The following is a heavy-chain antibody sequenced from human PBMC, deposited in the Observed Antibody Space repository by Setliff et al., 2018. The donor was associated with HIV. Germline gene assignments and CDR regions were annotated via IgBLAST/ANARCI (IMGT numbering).Heavy chain of an antibody. D-gene: IGHD3-3*01. CDR1: GGSFTDYY. V-gene: IGHV4-34*01. Sequence: SETLSLTCAVFGGSFTDYYWIWIRQPPGKGLEWIGEINHSGSTNYNPSLKSRVTISVDTSKNQFSLKLNSVTAADTAVYYCARSPPTTFWSGYTYYYYMDVWGKGTTVTVSS. CDR2: INHSGST. J-gene: IGHJ6*03. CDR3: ARSPPTTFWSGYTYYYYMDV.